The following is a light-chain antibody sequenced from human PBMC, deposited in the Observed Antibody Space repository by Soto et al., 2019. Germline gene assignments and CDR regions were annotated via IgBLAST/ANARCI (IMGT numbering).Light chain of an antibody. CDR3: GTWDSSLSAFYV. CDR1: ASDVGSSNL. V-gene: IGLV2-14*02. Sequence: QSVLTQPASVSGSPGQSITISCTGTASDVGSSNLVSWYQQYPGKAPKLIIYEGRRRPSGVSGRFSGSKSGTSASLGITGLQTGDESDYYCGTWDSSLSAFYVFGTGTKVTVL. CDR2: EGR. J-gene: IGLJ1*01.